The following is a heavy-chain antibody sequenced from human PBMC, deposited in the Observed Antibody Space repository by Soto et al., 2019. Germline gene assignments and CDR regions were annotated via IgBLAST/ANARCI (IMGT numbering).Heavy chain of an antibody. Sequence: PGGSLRLSYEGSGFTVSIHAMTWIRQAPGKXPEWVSNVTADGGKHYADSVTPRFHMYTDTYENTLYLQMNSLGQEDTAAHYCAPQVSCSGGSCQYDAFAIRGQGTMVTVSS. J-gene: IGHJ3*02. V-gene: IGHV3-23*01. CDR3: APQVSCSGGSCQYDAFAI. CDR2: VTADGGK. CDR1: GFTVSIHA. D-gene: IGHD2-15*01.